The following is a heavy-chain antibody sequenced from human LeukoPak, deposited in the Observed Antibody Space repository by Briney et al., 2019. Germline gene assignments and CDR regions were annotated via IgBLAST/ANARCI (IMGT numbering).Heavy chain of an antibody. CDR2: INYSGTT. CDR1: GGSISSSSYY. D-gene: IGHD3-10*01. CDR3: ASSTGTYGWLDP. J-gene: IGHJ5*02. Sequence: SETLSLTCSVSGGSISSSSYYWGWIRQPPGKGLEWIGSINYSGTTYYNPSLKSRVTISIDTSKNQFSLKLSSVTAADTAIYYCASSTGTYGWLDPWGQGTLVTVSS. V-gene: IGHV4-39*07.